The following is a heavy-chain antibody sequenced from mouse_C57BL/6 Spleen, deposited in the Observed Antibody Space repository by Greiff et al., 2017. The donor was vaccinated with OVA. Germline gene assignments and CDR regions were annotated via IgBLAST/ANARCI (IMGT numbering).Heavy chain of an antibody. CDR3: ASIYYGVGFAY. D-gene: IGHD2-13*01. CDR1: GYTFTDYY. CDR2: INPNNGGT. Sequence: VQLQQSGPELVKPGASVKISCKASGYTFTDYYMNWVKQSHGKSLEWIGDINPNNGGTSYNQKFKGKATLTVDKSSSTAYMELRSLTSEDSAVYYCASIYYGVGFAYWGQGTLVTVSA. J-gene: IGHJ3*01. V-gene: IGHV1-26*01.